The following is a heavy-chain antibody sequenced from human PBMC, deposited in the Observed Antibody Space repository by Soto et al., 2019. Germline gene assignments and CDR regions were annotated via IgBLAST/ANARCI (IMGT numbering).Heavy chain of an antibody. CDR1: GYTFTSYG. Sequence: ASLKVSCKASGYTFTSYGISWARQAPGQGLEWMGWISAYNGNTNYAQKLQGRVTMTTDTSTSTVYMELRSLRSDDTAVYYCARGLRSSGWTGAFDIWGQGTMVTVS. V-gene: IGHV1-18*01. D-gene: IGHD6-19*01. CDR2: ISAYNGNT. CDR3: ARGLRSSGWTGAFDI. J-gene: IGHJ3*02.